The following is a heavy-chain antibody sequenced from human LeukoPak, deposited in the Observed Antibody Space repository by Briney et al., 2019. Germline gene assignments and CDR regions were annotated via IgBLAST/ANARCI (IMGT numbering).Heavy chain of an antibody. CDR1: GFTFSSYS. CDR2: ISSSSSYI. D-gene: IGHD1-26*01. J-gene: IGHJ4*02. Sequence: GGSLRLSCAASGFTFSSYSMNWVRQAPGKGLEWVSSISSSSSYIYYADSVKGRFTIPRDNAKNSLYLQMNSLRAEDTAVYYCARDQWELQSAADYWGQGTLVTVSS. CDR3: ARDQWELQSAADY. V-gene: IGHV3-21*01.